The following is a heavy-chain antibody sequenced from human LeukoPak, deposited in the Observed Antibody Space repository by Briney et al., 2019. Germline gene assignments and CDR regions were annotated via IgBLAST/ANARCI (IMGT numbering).Heavy chain of an antibody. J-gene: IGHJ4*02. CDR1: GFTFSSYS. V-gene: IGHV3-48*01. CDR2: ISSSSSTI. Sequence: GGSLRLSCAASGFTFSSYSMNWVRQAPGKGLEWVSYISSSSSTIYYADSVKGRFTISRDNAKNSLYLQMNSLRVEDTAVYYCTTDLYPLGLTFQGYWGQGTLVTVSS. D-gene: IGHD3-16*01. CDR3: TTDLYPLGLTFQGY.